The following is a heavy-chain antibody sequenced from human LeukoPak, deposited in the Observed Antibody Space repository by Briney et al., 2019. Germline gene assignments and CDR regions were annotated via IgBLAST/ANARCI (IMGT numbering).Heavy chain of an antibody. CDR2: IHYSGST. CDR3: ARGTNWGSDY. CDR1: GDSISSYY. J-gene: IGHJ4*02. V-gene: IGHV4-59*01. Sequence: SETLSLTCTVSGDSISSYYWSWIRQPPGKGLEWIGYIHYSGSTNYNPSLKSRVTISVGTSKNQFSLKLSSVTAADTAVYYCARGTNWGSDYWGQGTLATVSS. D-gene: IGHD7-27*01.